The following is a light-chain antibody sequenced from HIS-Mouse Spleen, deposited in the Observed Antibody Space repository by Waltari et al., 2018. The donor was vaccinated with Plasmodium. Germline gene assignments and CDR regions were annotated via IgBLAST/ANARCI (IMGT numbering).Light chain of an antibody. J-gene: IGKJ3*01. CDR1: QRVSSN. CDR3: QQYNNWSFT. Sequence: EIVMTQSPATLSVSPGERATLSCRASQRVSSNLAWYEQKPGQAPRLLIYGASTRATGIPARLSGSGSGTEFTLTISSLQSEDFAVYYCQQYNNWSFTFGPGTKVDIK. V-gene: IGKV3-15*01. CDR2: GAS.